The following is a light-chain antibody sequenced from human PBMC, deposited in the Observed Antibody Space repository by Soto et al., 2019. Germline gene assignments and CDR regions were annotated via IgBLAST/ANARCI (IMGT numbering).Light chain of an antibody. Sequence: AIQMTQSPSSLSASVGDTVTITCRASQGIRNDLGWYQQKPGKAPRYLIYAASSLQSGVPSRFSGSGSGTDFTLTISSLQPEDFATYYGLPDYIYPHTFGQGTKLEIK. CDR3: LPDYIYPHT. V-gene: IGKV1-6*01. CDR2: AAS. CDR1: QGIRND. J-gene: IGKJ2*01.